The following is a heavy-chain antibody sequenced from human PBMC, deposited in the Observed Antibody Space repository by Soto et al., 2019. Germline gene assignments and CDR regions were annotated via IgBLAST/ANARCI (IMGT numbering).Heavy chain of an antibody. J-gene: IGHJ4*02. CDR2: VGSSGTSV. CDR1: EGNCVCYA. Sequence: PVVSLRLPCAAAEGNCVCYARRRIRQATGREREWVAHVGSSGTSVDYADSVKGRFTTSRDNAKNSLYLQMNSLGVEDTAVYYCARETLYYGSGSYYFWGQGTLVTVSS. V-gene: IGHV3-48*01. D-gene: IGHD3-10*01. CDR3: ARETLYYGSGSYYF.